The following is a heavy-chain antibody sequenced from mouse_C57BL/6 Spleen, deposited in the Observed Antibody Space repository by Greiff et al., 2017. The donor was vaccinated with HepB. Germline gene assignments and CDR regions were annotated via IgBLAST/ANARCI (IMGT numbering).Heavy chain of an antibody. J-gene: IGHJ2*01. CDR3: ARQSYYYGSSWDY. V-gene: IGHV1-22*01. Sequence: VQLQQSGPELVKPGASVKMSCKASGYTFTDYNMHWVKQSHGKSLEWIGYINPNNGGTSYNQKFKGKATLTVNKSSSTAYMELRSLTSEDSAVYYCARQSYYYGSSWDYWGQGTTLTVSS. CDR2: INPNNGGT. D-gene: IGHD1-1*01. CDR1: GYTFTDYN.